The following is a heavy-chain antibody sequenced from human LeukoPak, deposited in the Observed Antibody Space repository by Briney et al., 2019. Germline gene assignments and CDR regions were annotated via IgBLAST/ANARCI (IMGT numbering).Heavy chain of an antibody. J-gene: IGHJ4*02. CDR1: GGSIRSYY. V-gene: IGHV4-59*01. CDR2: ISYSGST. Sequence: NPSETLSLTCTVSGGSIRSYYWNWIRQPPGKGLEWIAYISYSGSTNHNPSLKSRVTISLDTSKNQLSLKLNSVTAADTAVYYCARDLDNCSGGSCYSFGYWGQGTLVTVSS. D-gene: IGHD2-15*01. CDR3: ARDLDNCSGGSCYSFGY.